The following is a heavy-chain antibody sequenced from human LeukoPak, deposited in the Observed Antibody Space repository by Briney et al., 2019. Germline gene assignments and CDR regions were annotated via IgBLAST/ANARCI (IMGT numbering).Heavy chain of an antibody. J-gene: IGHJ4*02. CDR3: ARDRGPRTGFMVREAYDY. D-gene: IGHD3-10*01. CDR1: GFTFSDYW. CDR2: INTDGSIT. Sequence: GGSLRLSCAASGFTFSDYWIHWVRQTPGKGLVWVSRINTDGSITNYADSVKGRFSISRDNAKNTLYLQMSSLRAEDTAVYYCARDRGPRTGFMVREAYDYWGQGTLVTVSS. V-gene: IGHV3-74*01.